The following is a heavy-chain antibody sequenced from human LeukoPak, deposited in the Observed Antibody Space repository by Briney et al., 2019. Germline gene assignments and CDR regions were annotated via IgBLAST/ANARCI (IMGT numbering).Heavy chain of an antibody. CDR2: INHSGST. V-gene: IGHV4-34*01. CDR3: ARVPGYSRSRGAFDI. CDR1: GGSFSGYY. D-gene: IGHD6-13*01. Sequence: SETLSLTCAVYGGSFSGYYWSWIRQPPGKGLEWIGEINHSGSTHYNPSLKSRVTISVDTSKNQFSLKLSSVTAADTAVYYCARVPGYSRSRGAFDIWGQGTMVTVSS. J-gene: IGHJ3*02.